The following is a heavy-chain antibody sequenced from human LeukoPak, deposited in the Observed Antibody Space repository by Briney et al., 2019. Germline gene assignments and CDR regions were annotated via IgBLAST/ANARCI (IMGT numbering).Heavy chain of an antibody. J-gene: IGHJ4*02. V-gene: IGHV4-4*07. Sequence: SETLSLTCTVSGGSINSYYWSWLRQPAGKGLVWIGRIYTSGSTNYNPSLKSRVTMSVDTSKKQFSLKLSSVTAADTAVYYCARESATDFDYWGQGTLVTISS. CDR3: ARESATDFDY. CDR2: IYTSGST. CDR1: GGSINSYY. D-gene: IGHD1-26*01.